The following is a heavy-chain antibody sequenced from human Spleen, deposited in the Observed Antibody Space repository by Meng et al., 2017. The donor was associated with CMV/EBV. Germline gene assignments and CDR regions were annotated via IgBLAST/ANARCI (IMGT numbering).Heavy chain of an antibody. CDR2: INYRGSV. CDR1: GGSFSDYQ. CDR3: ARQGARKNWFDP. J-gene: IGHJ5*02. D-gene: IGHD2/OR15-2a*01. V-gene: IGHV4-34*01. Sequence: SETLSLTCGVYGGSFSDYQWAWIRQPPGKGLEWIGEINYRGSVNYNPSLKSRVTISVDTSKNQFSLEMTSMTAADTAVYYCARQGARKNWFDPWGQGTLVTVSS.